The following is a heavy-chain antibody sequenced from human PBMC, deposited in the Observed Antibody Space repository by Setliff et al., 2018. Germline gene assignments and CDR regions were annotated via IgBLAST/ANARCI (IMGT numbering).Heavy chain of an antibody. Sequence: GSLRLSCAASGFTFSGSAMHWVRQAPGKGLEWVAVISYDGGNKFYADSVKGRFSISRDNSKNTVNLQMNSLRAEDTAVYYCARDPGGPIAAAGTSPYYYGMDVWGQGTTVTVSS. CDR3: ARDPGGPIAAAGTSPYYYGMDV. V-gene: IGHV3-30-3*01. CDR1: GFTFSGSA. D-gene: IGHD6-13*01. CDR2: ISYDGGNK. J-gene: IGHJ6*02.